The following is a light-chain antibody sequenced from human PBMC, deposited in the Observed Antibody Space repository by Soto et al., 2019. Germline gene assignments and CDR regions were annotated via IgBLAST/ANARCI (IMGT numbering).Light chain of an antibody. Sequence: DIQLTQSPSTLSAAVGDSVTITCRASQSVSSWLAWYQQKPGKAPNLLIFDASSLESGVPSRFSGSGSGTEFTLTISSLQSEDFAVYYCQQYNDWWTFGQGTKVDIK. CDR1: QSVSSW. V-gene: IGKV1-5*01. CDR2: DAS. J-gene: IGKJ1*01. CDR3: QQYNDWWT.